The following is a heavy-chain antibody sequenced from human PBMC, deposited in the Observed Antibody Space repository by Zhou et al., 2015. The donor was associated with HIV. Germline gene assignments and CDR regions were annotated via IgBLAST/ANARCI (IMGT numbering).Heavy chain of an antibody. J-gene: IGHJ4*02. CDR2: IIPIFGTA. CDR3: ATSPHRSIVVVVAATLFDY. Sequence: QVQLVQSGAEVKKPGSSVKVSCKASGGTFSSYAISWVRQAPGQGLEWMGGIIPIFGTANYAQKFQGRVTITADESTSTAYMELSSLRSEDTAVYYCATSPHRSIVVVVAATLFDYWGQGTLVTVSS. CDR1: GGTFSSYA. D-gene: IGHD2-15*01. V-gene: IGHV1-69*01.